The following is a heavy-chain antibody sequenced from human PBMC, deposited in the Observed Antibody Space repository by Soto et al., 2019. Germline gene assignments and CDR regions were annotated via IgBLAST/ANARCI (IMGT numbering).Heavy chain of an antibody. CDR3: AHSERSAGTNGH. D-gene: IGHD6-13*01. CDR1: GFSLSTSGVG. CDR2: IYWDDDK. Sequence: QITLKESGPTLVKPTQTLTLTCTFSGFSLSTSGVGVCWIRQPPGKALEWLALIYWDDDKRYSPSLKSRLTITKDTSKNQEVLTMTNMDPVDTATYYCAHSERSAGTNGHWGQGTLVTVSS. V-gene: IGHV2-5*02. J-gene: IGHJ4*02.